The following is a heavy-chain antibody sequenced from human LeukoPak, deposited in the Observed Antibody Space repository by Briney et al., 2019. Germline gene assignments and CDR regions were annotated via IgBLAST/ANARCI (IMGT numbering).Heavy chain of an antibody. Sequence: SETLSLTCTVSGGSNSSGGYYWSWIRQHPGKGLEWIGYIYYSGSTYYNPSLKSRVTISVDTSKNQFSLKLSSVTAADTAVYYCASLLSPGYCSSTSCQEHWGQGTLVTVSS. J-gene: IGHJ4*02. CDR3: ASLLSPGYCSSTSCQEH. CDR2: IYYSGST. V-gene: IGHV4-31*03. CDR1: GGSNSSGGYY. D-gene: IGHD2-2*01.